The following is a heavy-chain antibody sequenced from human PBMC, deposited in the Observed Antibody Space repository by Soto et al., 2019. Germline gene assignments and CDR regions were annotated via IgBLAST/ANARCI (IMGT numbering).Heavy chain of an antibody. CDR2: IHYRGST. CDR1: GGFISRGGYY. Sequence: QVQLQESGPGLVEPSQTLSLTCSVSGGFISRGGYYWSWIRQFPGKGPEWIGYIHYRGSTYYNPSLKSRGAISVDMSKNQLSLNLTSVTAADTAVYYCARCRDAFGFDSWGQGTLVTVSS. D-gene: IGHD2-2*01. CDR3: ARCRDAFGFDS. J-gene: IGHJ4*02. V-gene: IGHV4-31*03.